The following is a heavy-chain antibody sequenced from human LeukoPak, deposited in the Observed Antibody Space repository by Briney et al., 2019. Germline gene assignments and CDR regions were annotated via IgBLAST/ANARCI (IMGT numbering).Heavy chain of an antibody. D-gene: IGHD1-14*01. J-gene: IGHJ3*02. CDR2: IYYSGST. V-gene: IGHV4-59*01. CDR3: ARDRSAPRAFDI. Sequence: SETLSLTCTVSGGSISSYYRSWIRQPPGKGLEWIGYIYYSGSTNYNPSLKSRVTISVDTSKNQFSLKLSSVTAADTAVYYCARDRSAPRAFDIWGQGTMVTVSS. CDR1: GGSISSYY.